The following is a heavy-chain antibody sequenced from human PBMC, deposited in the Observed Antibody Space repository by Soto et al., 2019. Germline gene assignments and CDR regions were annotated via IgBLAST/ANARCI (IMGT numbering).Heavy chain of an antibody. CDR3: TTSDVVAATRVSFDY. Sequence: PGGSLRLSCAASGFTFSNAWMSWVRQAPWKGLEWVGRIKSKTDGGTTDYAAPVKGRFTISRDDSKNTLYLQMNSLKTEDTAVYYCTTSDVVAATRVSFDYWGQGTLVTVSS. V-gene: IGHV3-15*01. CDR2: IKSKTDGGTT. D-gene: IGHD2-15*01. J-gene: IGHJ4*02. CDR1: GFTFSNAW.